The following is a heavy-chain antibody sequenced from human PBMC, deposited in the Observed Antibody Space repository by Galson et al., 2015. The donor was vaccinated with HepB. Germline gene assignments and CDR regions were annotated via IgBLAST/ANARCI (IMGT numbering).Heavy chain of an antibody. CDR2: IIPILGIR. CDR1: GGTFSNHS. Sequence: SVKVSCKASGGTFSNHSISWVRQAPGQGLEWVGRIIPILGIRNYAQKFQPRVTITADTSTSTAYLELSSLKSDDTAIFYCATTKYCSGDSCYGGDSFDPWGQGTLVTVSS. CDR3: ATTKYCSGDSCYGGDSFDP. V-gene: IGHV1-69*02. J-gene: IGHJ5*02. D-gene: IGHD2-15*01.